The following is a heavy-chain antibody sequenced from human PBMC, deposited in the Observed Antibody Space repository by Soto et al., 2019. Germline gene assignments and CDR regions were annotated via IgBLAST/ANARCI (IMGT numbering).Heavy chain of an antibody. D-gene: IGHD6-25*01. CDR1: GFTVSSNY. CDR3: ARESAGGPRTFDY. V-gene: IGHV3-53*01. J-gene: IGHJ4*02. Sequence: SLRLSCAASGFTVSSNYMSWVRQAPGKGLEWVSVIYSGGSTYYADSVKGRFTISRDNSKNTLYLQMNSLRAEDTAVYYCARESAGGPRTFDYWGQGTLVTVSS. CDR2: IYSGGST.